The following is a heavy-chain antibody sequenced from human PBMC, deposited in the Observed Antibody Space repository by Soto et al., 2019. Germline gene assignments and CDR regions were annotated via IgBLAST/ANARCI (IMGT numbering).Heavy chain of an antibody. J-gene: IGHJ4*02. CDR2: ISSSSSTI. V-gene: IGHV3-48*02. CDR3: ARDRYSGYVPLDY. Sequence: GGSLRLSCASSGCTFSSYSMNWVRQAPGKGLEWVSYISSSSSTIYYADSVKGRFTISRDNAKNSLYLQMNSLRDEDTAVYYCARDRYSGYVPLDYWGQGTLVTVSS. CDR1: GCTFSSYS. D-gene: IGHD5-12*01.